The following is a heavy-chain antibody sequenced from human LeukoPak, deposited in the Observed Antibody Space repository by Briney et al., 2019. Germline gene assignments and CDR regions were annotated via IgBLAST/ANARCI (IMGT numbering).Heavy chain of an antibody. Sequence: QPGGSLRLSCAASGFTVSSKYMSWVRQAPGKGLEWVSVIYSGGSTYYADSVKGRFTISRDNSKNTLYLQMNSLRAEDTAVYYCARDSPDFYGGKPVFDYWGQGTLVTVSS. J-gene: IGHJ4*02. CDR2: IYSGGST. V-gene: IGHV3-66*02. D-gene: IGHD4-23*01. CDR1: GFTVSSKY. CDR3: ARDSPDFYGGKPVFDY.